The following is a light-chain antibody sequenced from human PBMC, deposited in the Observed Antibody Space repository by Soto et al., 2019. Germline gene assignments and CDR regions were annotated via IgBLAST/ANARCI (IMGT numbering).Light chain of an antibody. CDR2: SNN. Sequence: QSVLTQPPSASGTPGQRVTISCSGSSSNIGSNYVYWYQQLPGTAPKLLIYSNNQRPSGVPDRFSGAKSGTSASLAISGLPSEDEADYYCAAWDDSLSGRVFGGGTKLTVL. CDR1: SSNIGSNY. J-gene: IGLJ3*02. V-gene: IGLV1-47*02. CDR3: AAWDDSLSGRV.